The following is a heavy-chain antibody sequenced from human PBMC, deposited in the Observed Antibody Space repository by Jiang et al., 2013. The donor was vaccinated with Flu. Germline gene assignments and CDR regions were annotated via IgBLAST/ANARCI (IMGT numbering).Heavy chain of an antibody. J-gene: IGHJ2*01. CDR3: ARRGIAAAVKHWYFDL. D-gene: IGHD6-13*01. V-gene: IGHV4-39*01. CDR1: GGSISSSSYY. CDR2: IYYSGST. Sequence: LLKPSETLSLTCTVSGGSISSSSYYWGWIRQPPGKGLEWIGSIYYSGSTYYNPSLKSRVTISVDTSKNQFSLKLSSVTAADTAVYYCARRGIAAAVKHWYFDLWGRGTLVTVSS.